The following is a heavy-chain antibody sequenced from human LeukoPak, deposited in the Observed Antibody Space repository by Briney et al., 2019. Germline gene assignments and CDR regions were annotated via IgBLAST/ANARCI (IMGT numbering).Heavy chain of an antibody. CDR2: IYHSGTT. CDR3: ARNYWNDPYNWFDP. CDR1: GGSISSYY. V-gene: IGHV4-59*12. J-gene: IGHJ5*02. D-gene: IGHD1-1*01. Sequence: SETLSLTCTVSGGSISSYYWSWIRQPPGKGLEWIGYIYHSGTTYYNPSLKSRVTISIDRSKNQFSLKLSSVTAADTAVYYCARNYWNDPYNWFDPWGQGTLVTVSS.